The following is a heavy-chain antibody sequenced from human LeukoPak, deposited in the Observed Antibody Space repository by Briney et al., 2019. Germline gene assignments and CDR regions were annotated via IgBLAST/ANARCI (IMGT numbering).Heavy chain of an antibody. CDR1: GGSISSHYY. CDR3: ARQYGSGSSYTPVVDL. J-gene: IGHJ4*02. CDR2: IYYSGST. Sequence: SETLSLTCTVSGGSISSHYYWIWIRQPPGKGLEWIGSIYYSGSTYYNPSLKSRVTISVDTSKNQFSLKLNSLTAAETAVYYCARQYGSGSSYTPVVDLWGQGTLVTVS. D-gene: IGHD3-10*01. V-gene: IGHV4-39*01.